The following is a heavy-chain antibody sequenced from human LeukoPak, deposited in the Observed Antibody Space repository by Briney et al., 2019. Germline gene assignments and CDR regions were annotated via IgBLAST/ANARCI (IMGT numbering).Heavy chain of an antibody. CDR3: ARGDDFSGDH. CDR2: IHPEGNEK. Sequence: GGSLRLSCAVSGFTFSNFWMSWVRQAPGRGLEWVANIHPEGNEKYHVESVKGRFIISRDNTKILLFLQMNGLRVEDTAVYYCARGDDFSGDHWGQGTLVTVSS. J-gene: IGHJ4*02. CDR1: GFTFSNFW. D-gene: IGHD1-1*01. V-gene: IGHV3-7*04.